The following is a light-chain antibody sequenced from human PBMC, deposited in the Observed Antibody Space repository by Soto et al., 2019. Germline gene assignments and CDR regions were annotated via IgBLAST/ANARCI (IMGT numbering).Light chain of an antibody. CDR3: QQYYRYPWT. V-gene: IGKV1-5*01. Sequence: GDRVTITCRASQTISTWMAWYQQKPGKAPKLLVYDASTLQSGVASRFSGSGSGTEFTLIISGLQPDDSATYYCQQYYRYPWTFGQGTKGDIK. CDR2: DAS. J-gene: IGKJ1*01. CDR1: QTISTW.